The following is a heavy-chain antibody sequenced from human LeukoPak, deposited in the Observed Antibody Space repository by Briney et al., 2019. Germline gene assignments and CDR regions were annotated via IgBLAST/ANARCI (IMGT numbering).Heavy chain of an antibody. J-gene: IGHJ4*02. CDR2: INDSVDT. CDR3: ARESSTWNSFEY. Sequence: SETLSLTCAVYGGSSRGYYCSWIRHSPGRGLEWVGQINDSVDTAYNPTLNTRVTISIDASKKQFSLRLRSVTAADTALYYCARESSTWNSFEYWGRGTAVTVSS. CDR1: GGSSRGYY. D-gene: IGHD6-6*01. V-gene: IGHV4-34*01.